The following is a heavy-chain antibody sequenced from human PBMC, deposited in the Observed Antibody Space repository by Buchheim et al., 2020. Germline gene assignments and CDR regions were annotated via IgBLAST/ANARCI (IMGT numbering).Heavy chain of an antibody. J-gene: IGHJ4*02. Sequence: VELVQSGTEVKKPGTSVKLSCKGFGYIFTSFTMHWVRQAPGQGLEWMGWINPGSEITKYYQKFHDRITITRDIAGEPAYMELSGLRAEDTAVYFCARGWFGDYWGQGTL. CDR3: ARGWFGDY. CDR1: GYIFTSFT. D-gene: IGHD3-10*01. CDR2: INPGSEIT. V-gene: IGHV1-3*01.